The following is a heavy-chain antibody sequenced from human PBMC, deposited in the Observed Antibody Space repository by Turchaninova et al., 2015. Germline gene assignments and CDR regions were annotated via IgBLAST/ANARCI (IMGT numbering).Heavy chain of an antibody. D-gene: IGHD1-26*01. J-gene: IGHJ4*02. Sequence: GSLVLVGEAYGLIVESNGLNWVAQGPGKGVEWVSYISGGGYITQYADSVKGRFTIARDNARNSVSLQMRGLTVGDTAVYFCARDAWDSLGYHNLDFWGQGTPVTVSP. CDR3: ARDAWDSLGYHNLDF. V-gene: IGHV3-48*03. CDR2: ISGGGYIT. CDR1: GLIVESNG.